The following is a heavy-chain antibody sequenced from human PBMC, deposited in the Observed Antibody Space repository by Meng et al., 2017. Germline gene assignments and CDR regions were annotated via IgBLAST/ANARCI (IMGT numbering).Heavy chain of an antibody. V-gene: IGHV2-5*02. D-gene: IGHD2-21*02. J-gene: IGHJ5*02. CDR1: GFSLSTSGVG. CDR2: IYWDDDK. Sequence: TLKESGPTLAKPPKPLTLTFTFSGFSLSTSGVGVGWIRQPPGKALEWLALIYWDDDKRYSPSLKSRLTITKDTSKNQVVLTMTNMDPVDTATYYCAHRRGDSREGWFDPWGQGTLVTVSS. CDR3: AHRRGDSREGWFDP.